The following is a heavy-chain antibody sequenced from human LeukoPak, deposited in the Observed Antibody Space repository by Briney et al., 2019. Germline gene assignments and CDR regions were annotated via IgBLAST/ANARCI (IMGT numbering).Heavy chain of an antibody. D-gene: IGHD5-18*01. Sequence: SETLSLTCAVYGGSFSGYYWSWIRQPPGKGLEWVGEINHSGSTNYNPSLKSRVTISVDTSKNQFSLKLNSVTAADTAVYYCARDLNSYGYFDYWGQGTLVTVSS. CDR1: GGSFSGYY. CDR3: ARDLNSYGYFDY. J-gene: IGHJ4*02. V-gene: IGHV4-34*01. CDR2: INHSGST.